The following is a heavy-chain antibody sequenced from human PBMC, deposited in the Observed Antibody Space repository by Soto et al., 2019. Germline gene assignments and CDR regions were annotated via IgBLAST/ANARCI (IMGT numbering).Heavy chain of an antibody. CDR2: ISSSGSTI. V-gene: IGHV3-48*03. Sequence: LRLSCAASGFTFSSYEMNWVRQAPGKGLEWVSYISSSGSTIYYADSVKGRFTISRDNSKNTLYLQMNSLRAEDTAVYYCARDKLWSVTWGQGTLVTVSS. CDR3: ARDKLWSVT. D-gene: IGHD5-18*01. J-gene: IGHJ5*02. CDR1: GFTFSSYE.